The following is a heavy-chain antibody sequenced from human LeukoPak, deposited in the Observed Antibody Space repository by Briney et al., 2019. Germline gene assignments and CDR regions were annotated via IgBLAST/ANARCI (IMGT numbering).Heavy chain of an antibody. CDR2: IYTSGST. CDR1: GGSISSYY. J-gene: IGHJ2*01. Sequence: SETLSLTCTVSGGSISSYYGSWIRQPPGKGLEWIGYIYTSGSTNYNPSLKSRVTISVDTSKNQFSLKLSSVTAADTAVYYCARGLGVPPGGRYFDLWGRGTLVTVSS. CDR3: ARGLGVPPGGRYFDL. V-gene: IGHV4-4*09. D-gene: IGHD3-16*01.